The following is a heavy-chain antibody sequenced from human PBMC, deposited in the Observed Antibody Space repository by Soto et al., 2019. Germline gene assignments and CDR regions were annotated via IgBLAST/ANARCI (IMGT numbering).Heavy chain of an antibody. CDR1: GFTVSSNY. Sequence: EVQLVESGGGLVQPGGSLRLSCAASGFTVSSNYMSWVRQAPGKGLEWVSVIYSGGSTYYADSVKGRFTISRHNSKNTLYLQKNSLRAEDTAVYYCARATTVTTVYYYYMDVWGKGTTVTVSS. J-gene: IGHJ6*03. D-gene: IGHD4-4*01. CDR3: ARATTVTTVYYYYMDV. CDR2: IYSGGST. V-gene: IGHV3-53*04.